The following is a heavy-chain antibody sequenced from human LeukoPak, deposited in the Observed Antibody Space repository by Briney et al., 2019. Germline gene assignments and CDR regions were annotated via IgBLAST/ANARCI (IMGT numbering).Heavy chain of an antibody. J-gene: IGHJ5*02. CDR1: GGSISSSSYY. Sequence: PSETLSLTCTVSGGSISSSSYYWRWLRQPPGKGLEWIGSIYYSGSTYYNPSLKSRVTISVDTSKNQFSLKLSSVTAADTAVYYCARDSYTRDNWFDPWGQGTLVTVSS. D-gene: IGHD3-16*01. CDR2: IYYSGST. V-gene: IGHV4-39*07. CDR3: ARDSYTRDNWFDP.